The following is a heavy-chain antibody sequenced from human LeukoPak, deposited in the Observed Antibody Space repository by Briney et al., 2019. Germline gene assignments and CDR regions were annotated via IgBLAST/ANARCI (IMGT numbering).Heavy chain of an antibody. CDR2: INHSGST. J-gene: IGHJ4*02. V-gene: IGHV4-34*01. D-gene: IGHD3-3*01. Sequence: MPSETLSLTCAVYGGSFSGYYWSWIRQPPGKGLEWIGEINHSGSTNYNPSLKSRVTITVDTSKNQFSLKLSSVTAADTAVYYCARHEPSWRSGYDYWGQGTLVTVSS. CDR1: GGSFSGYY. CDR3: ARHEPSWRSGYDY.